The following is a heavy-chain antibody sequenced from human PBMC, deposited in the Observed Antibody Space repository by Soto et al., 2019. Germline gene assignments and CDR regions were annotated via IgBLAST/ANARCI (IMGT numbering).Heavy chain of an antibody. Sequence: PGGSLRLSCAASGFTFSSYAMSWVRQAPGKGLEWVSAISGSGGSTYYADSVKGRFTISRDNSKNTLYLQMNSLRAEDTAVYYCASACCYYYYMDVWGKGTTVTVSS. V-gene: IGHV3-23*01. J-gene: IGHJ6*03. CDR2: ISGSGGST. CDR1: GFTFSSYA. CDR3: ASACCYYYYMDV.